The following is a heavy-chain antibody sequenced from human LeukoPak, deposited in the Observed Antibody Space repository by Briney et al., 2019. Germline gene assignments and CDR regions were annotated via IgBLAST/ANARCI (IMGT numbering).Heavy chain of an antibody. CDR3: ARVSYVLRFLAPARRGYFDY. CDR1: GGSISSSSYY. J-gene: IGHJ4*02. D-gene: IGHD3-3*01. V-gene: IGHV4-39*07. Sequence: PSETLSLTCTVSGGSISSSSYYWGWIRQPPGKGLEWIGSIYYSGSTYYNPSLKSRVTISVDTSKNQFSLKLSSVTAADTAVYYCARVSYVLRFLAPARRGYFDYWGQGTLVTVSS. CDR2: IYYSGST.